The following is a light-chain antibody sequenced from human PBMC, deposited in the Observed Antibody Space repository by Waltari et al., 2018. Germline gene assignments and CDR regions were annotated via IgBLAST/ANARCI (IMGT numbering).Light chain of an antibody. V-gene: IGLV1-40*01. J-gene: IGLJ3*02. CDR1: SPHIRAGYD. Sequence: SVLTQPPSVSGAPRQRVPISCPGSSPHIRAGYDVNWYQLVPGTAPKLLIYGNSNRPAGVPDRFSASKSGTSASLAITGLQAEDEADYYCQAYDNSLSGVFGGGTKLTVL. CDR3: QAYDNSLSGV. CDR2: GNS.